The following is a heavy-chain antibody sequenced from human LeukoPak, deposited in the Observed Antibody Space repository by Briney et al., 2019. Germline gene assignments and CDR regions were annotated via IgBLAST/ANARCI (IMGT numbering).Heavy chain of an antibody. CDR2: VSPDGSAT. CDR1: GFTFSTSW. J-gene: IGHJ4*02. D-gene: IGHD6-6*01. V-gene: IGHV3-74*01. CDR3: RYGSSSGDY. Sequence: PGGSLRLSCAASGFTFSTSWMNWVRQGPGRGPVWVSRVSPDGSATAYADSVKGRFTVSRDNAKNALYLQMNSLRADDMAVYYCRYGSSSGDYWGQGSLVTVSS.